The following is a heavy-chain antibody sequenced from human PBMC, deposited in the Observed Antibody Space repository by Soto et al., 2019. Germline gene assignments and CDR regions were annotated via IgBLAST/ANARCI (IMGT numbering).Heavy chain of an antibody. CDR2: IIPIFGTA. CDR1: GGTFSSYA. J-gene: IGHJ5*02. D-gene: IGHD2-21*02. V-gene: IGHV1-69*06. CDR3: AEGGFTVVTPGWFDP. Sequence: GASVKVSCKASGGTFSSYAISWVRQAPGQGLEWMGGIIPIFGTANYAQKFQGRVTITADKSTSTAYMELSSLRSEDTAVYYCAEGGFTVVTPGWFDPWGQGTLVTVSS.